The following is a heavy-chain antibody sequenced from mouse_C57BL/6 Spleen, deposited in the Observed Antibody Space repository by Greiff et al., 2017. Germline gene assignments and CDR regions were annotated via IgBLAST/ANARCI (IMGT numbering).Heavy chain of an antibody. J-gene: IGHJ3*01. CDR3: TSSYDPPFAY. D-gene: IGHD2-3*01. V-gene: IGHV14-1*01. Sequence: VQLQQSGAELVRPGASVKLSCTASGFNIKDYYMHWVKQRPEQGLEWIGRIDPEDGDPEYAPKFQGKATMTADTASNTAYLQLISLTSEDTAVYYCTSSYDPPFAYWGQGTLVTVSA. CDR2: IDPEDGDP. CDR1: GFNIKDYY.